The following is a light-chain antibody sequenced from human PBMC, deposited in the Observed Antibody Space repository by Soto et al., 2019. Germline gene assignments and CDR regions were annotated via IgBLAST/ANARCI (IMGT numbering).Light chain of an antibody. CDR1: SSDVGSYNL. V-gene: IGLV2-23*02. CDR2: EVT. Sequence: QSALTQPASVSGSPGQSITISCTGTSSDVGSYNLVSWYQQQPGKAPKLIIYEVTKRPSGVPDRFSGSKSGNTASLNVSGLQAEDEADYYCCSYADNNDYVFGTGTKVTVL. J-gene: IGLJ1*01. CDR3: CSYADNNDYV.